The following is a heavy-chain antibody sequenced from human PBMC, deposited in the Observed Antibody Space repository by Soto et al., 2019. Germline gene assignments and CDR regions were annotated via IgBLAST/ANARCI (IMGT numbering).Heavy chain of an antibody. J-gene: IGHJ6*04. Sequence: PENLSLTCTVSGGSISSSSYYWGWIRQPPGKGLEWIGSIYYSGSTYYNPSLKSRVTISVDTSKNQFSLKLSSVTAADTAVYYCAKHVVLGYGSGGSRYSSYYDGMDVWGKGTTVT. CDR3: AKHVVLGYGSGGSRYSSYYDGMDV. D-gene: IGHD2-15*01. CDR2: IYYSGST. V-gene: IGHV4-39*01. CDR1: GGSISSSSYY.